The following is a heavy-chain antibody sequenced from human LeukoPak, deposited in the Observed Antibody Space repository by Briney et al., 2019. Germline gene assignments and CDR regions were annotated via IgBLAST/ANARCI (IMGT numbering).Heavy chain of an antibody. CDR3: TSWGDTTAEYFQR. CDR1: GFTFNRCW. V-gene: IGHV3-7*01. D-gene: IGHD2-21*02. CDR2: INPDGRDT. Sequence: GGSLRLSCVVSGFTFNRCWMNWVRQAPGKGLEWVAHINPDGRDTYYVDSVKGRFTVSRDNAQNSMYLQMNSLRVEDTAVYYCTSWGDTTAEYFQRWGQGTLVTVSS. J-gene: IGHJ1*01.